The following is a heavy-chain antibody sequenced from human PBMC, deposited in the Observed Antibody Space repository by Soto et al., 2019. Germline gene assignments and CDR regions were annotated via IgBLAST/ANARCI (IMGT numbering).Heavy chain of an antibody. J-gene: IGHJ6*02. Sequence: EASVKVSCKASGYTFTSYGISWVRQAPGQGLEWMGWISAYNGNTNYAQKLQGRVTMTTDTSTSTAYMELRSLRSDDTAVYYCAREIAAVAGLYYYYGMDVWGQGTTVTVSS. CDR3: AREIAAVAGLYYYYGMDV. CDR1: GYTFTSYG. D-gene: IGHD6-19*01. CDR2: ISAYNGNT. V-gene: IGHV1-18*01.